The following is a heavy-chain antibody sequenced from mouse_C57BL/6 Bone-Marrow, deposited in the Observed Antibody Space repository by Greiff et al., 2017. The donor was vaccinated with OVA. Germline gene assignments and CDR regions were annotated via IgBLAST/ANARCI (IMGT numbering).Heavy chain of an antibody. CDR3: ARNSNSYFDY. CDR1: GFTFSSYG. J-gene: IGHJ2*01. D-gene: IGHD2-5*01. V-gene: IGHV5-6*01. CDR2: ISSGGSYT. Sequence: EVQGVESGGDLVKPGGSLKLSCAASGFTFSSYGMSWVRQTPDKRLEWVATISSGGSYTYYPDSVKGRFTISRDNAKTTLYLQMSSLKSEDTAMYYCARNSNSYFDYWGQGTTLTVSS.